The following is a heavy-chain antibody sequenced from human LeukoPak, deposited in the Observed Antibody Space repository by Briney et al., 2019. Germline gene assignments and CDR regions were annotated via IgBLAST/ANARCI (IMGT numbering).Heavy chain of an antibody. CDR1: GYTFTGYY. Sequence: ASVKVSCKASGYTFTGYYMHWVRQAPGQGLEWMRWINPNSGGTNYAQKFQGRVTMTRDTSISTAYMELSRLRSDDTAVYYCARVFGYSSGRVDYWGQGTLVTVSS. J-gene: IGHJ4*02. CDR2: INPNSGGT. D-gene: IGHD6-19*01. CDR3: ARVFGYSSGRVDY. V-gene: IGHV1-2*02.